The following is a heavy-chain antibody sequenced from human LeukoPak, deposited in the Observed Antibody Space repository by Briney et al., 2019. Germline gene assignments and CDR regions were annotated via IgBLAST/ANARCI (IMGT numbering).Heavy chain of an antibody. CDR3: TRDSDYPLEMATIGPLYGMDV. Sequence: SETLSLTCTVSGGSISSGGYYWSWIRQPPGKGLEWIGYIYHSGSTYYNPSLKSRVTISVDRSKNQFSLKLSSVTAADTAVYYCTRDSDYPLEMATIGPLYGMDVWGQGTTVTVSS. J-gene: IGHJ6*02. CDR2: IYHSGST. V-gene: IGHV4-30-2*01. CDR1: GGSISSGGYY. D-gene: IGHD5-24*01.